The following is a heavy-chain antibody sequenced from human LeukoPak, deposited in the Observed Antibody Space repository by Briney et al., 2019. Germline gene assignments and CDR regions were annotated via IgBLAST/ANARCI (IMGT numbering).Heavy chain of an antibody. V-gene: IGHV1-69*06. Sequence: ASVKVSCKASGYTFTSYGISWVRQAPGQGLEWMGGIIPIFGTANYAQKFQGRVTITADKSTSTAYMELSSLRSEDTAVYYCARDHSSGWYRPHDAFDIWGQGTMVTVSS. CDR1: GYTFTSYG. CDR3: ARDHSSGWYRPHDAFDI. D-gene: IGHD6-19*01. J-gene: IGHJ3*02. CDR2: IIPIFGTA.